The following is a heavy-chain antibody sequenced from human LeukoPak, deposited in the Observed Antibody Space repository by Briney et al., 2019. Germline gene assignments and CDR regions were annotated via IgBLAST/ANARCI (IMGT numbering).Heavy chain of an antibody. CDR2: IKPDGGHT. V-gene: IGHV3-7*01. J-gene: IGHJ4*02. CDR3: ARSYSHAFDF. D-gene: IGHD4-11*01. CDR1: GFFFSSDW. Sequence: GGSLRLSCAASGFFFSSDWMTWVRQAPGMGLEGVADIKPDGGHTQYVDSVKGRFTFSRDNAKNSLDLQMNSRRVEDTAVYFCARSYSHAFDFRGQGTLVTVSS.